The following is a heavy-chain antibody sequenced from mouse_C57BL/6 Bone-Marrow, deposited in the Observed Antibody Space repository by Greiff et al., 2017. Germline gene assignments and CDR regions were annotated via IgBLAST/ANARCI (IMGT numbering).Heavy chain of an antibody. V-gene: IGHV8-8*01. CDR1: GFSLSTFGMG. CDR3: ARIDYSNYAFAY. D-gene: IGHD2-5*01. Sequence: QPSQTLSLTCSFSGFSLSTFGMGVGWIRQPSGKGLEWLAHIWWDDDKDYNPALKSRLTISKDTPKNQVFLKIANVDTAETATYYCARIDYSNYAFAYWGQGTLVTVSA. J-gene: IGHJ3*01. CDR2: IWWDDDK.